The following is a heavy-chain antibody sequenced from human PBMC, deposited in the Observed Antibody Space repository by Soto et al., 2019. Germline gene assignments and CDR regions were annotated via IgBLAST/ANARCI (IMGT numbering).Heavy chain of an antibody. Sequence: GGSLRLSCAASGFTFSSYAMSWVRQAPGKGLEWVSAISGSGGSTYYADSVKGRFTISRDNSKNTPYLQMNSLRAEDTAVYYCAKDGGAGYSSPLRAIDIWGQGTMVTVSS. V-gene: IGHV3-23*01. CDR1: GFTFSSYA. D-gene: IGHD6-13*01. J-gene: IGHJ3*02. CDR2: ISGSGGST. CDR3: AKDGGAGYSSPLRAIDI.